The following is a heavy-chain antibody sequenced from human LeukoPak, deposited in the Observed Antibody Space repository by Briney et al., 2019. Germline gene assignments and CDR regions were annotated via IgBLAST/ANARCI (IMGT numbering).Heavy chain of an antibody. J-gene: IGHJ4*02. CDR3: ARDRLGGSSSSSGFDY. Sequence: QPGGSLRLSCAASGFTFSSYGMHWVRQAPGKGLEWVAVIWYDGSNKYYADSVKGRFTISRDNSKNTLYLQMNSLRAEDTAVYYCARDRLGGSSSSSGFDYWGQGTLVTVSS. CDR1: GFTFSSYG. CDR2: IWYDGSNK. V-gene: IGHV3-33*01. D-gene: IGHD6-6*01.